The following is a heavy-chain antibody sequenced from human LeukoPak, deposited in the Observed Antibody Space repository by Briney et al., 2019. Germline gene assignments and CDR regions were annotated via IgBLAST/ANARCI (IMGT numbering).Heavy chain of an antibody. CDR2: IYYSGST. CDR3: ARVLSSSGYYYQPPYYYYMDV. V-gene: IGHV4-30-4*08. Sequence: SETLSLTCTVSGGSISSGDYYWSWIRQPPGKGLEWIGYIYYSGSTYYNPSLKSRVIISVDTSKNQFSLKLSSVTAADTAVYYCARVLSSSGYYYQPPYYYYMDVWGKGTTVTVSS. D-gene: IGHD3-22*01. CDR1: GGSISSGDYY. J-gene: IGHJ6*03.